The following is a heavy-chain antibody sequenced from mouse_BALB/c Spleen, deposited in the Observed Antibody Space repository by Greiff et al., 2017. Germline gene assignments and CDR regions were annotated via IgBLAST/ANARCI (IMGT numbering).Heavy chain of an antibody. CDR3: ARNGYYEYYYAMDC. Sequence: EVMLVESGGGLVQPGGSLRFSCATSGFTFTDYYMRWVRQTPGKALEWLGFIRNKANGYTTEHSAPVKGQFTITRDNYQSILYLQMNTLTAEDSATYYCARNGYYEYYYAMDCWGQGTSVTVSA. V-gene: IGHV7-3*02. J-gene: IGHJ4*01. D-gene: IGHD2-3*01. CDR2: IRNKANGYTT. CDR1: GFTFTDYY.